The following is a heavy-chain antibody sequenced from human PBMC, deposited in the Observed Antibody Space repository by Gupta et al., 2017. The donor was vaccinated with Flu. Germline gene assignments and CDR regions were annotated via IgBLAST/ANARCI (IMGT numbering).Heavy chain of an antibody. D-gene: IGHD5-12*01. CDR3: AKVAYPRDGYPLDY. Sequence: EVQLLASGGALVHPGGTLGPSCAASGFTFGSYALSWVGQAPGKGLEWVSAISGSGGSTYYADSVKGRFTISRDNSKNTLYLQMNSLRAEDTAVYYCAKVAYPRDGYPLDYWGQGTLVTVSS. V-gene: IGHV3-23*01. CDR1: GFTFGSYA. J-gene: IGHJ4*02. CDR2: ISGSGGST.